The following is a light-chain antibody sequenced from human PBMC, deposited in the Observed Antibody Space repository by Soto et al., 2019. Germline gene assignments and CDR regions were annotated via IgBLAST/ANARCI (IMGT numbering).Light chain of an antibody. CDR1: QTVSSSY. J-gene: IGKJ2*01. Sequence: EIVLTQSPGILSLSPGERATLSCRASQTVSSSYLAWYQQKPGQAPRLLIYGASNRATGIPDRFSARGSKTDFTLTISRLEPEDFAVYYCQQYGSSPPYTFGQGTTVEIK. CDR3: QQYGSSPPYT. V-gene: IGKV3-20*01. CDR2: GAS.